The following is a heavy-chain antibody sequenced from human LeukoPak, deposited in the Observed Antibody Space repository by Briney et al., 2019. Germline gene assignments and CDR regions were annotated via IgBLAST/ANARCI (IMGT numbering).Heavy chain of an antibody. V-gene: IGHV4-39*01. D-gene: IGHD3-22*01. Sequence: SETLSLTCTVSGGSISSSSYYWGWIRQPPGKGLEWIGSIYYSGSTYYNPSLKSRVTISVDTSKNQFSLKLSSVTAADTAVYYCHQYYYDSSGYYLHAYDIWGQGTMVTVSS. CDR2: IYYSGST. CDR1: GGSISSSSYY. CDR3: HQYYYDSSGYYLHAYDI. J-gene: IGHJ3*02.